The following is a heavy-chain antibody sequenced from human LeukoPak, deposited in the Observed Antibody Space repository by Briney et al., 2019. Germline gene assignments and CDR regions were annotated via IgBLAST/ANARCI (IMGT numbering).Heavy chain of an antibody. D-gene: IGHD3-9*01. V-gene: IGHV3-23*01. CDR3: AKSQDYDILTGRNWFDP. CDR2: ISGSGGST. J-gene: IGHJ5*02. Sequence: GGSLRLSCAASGFTFSSYAMSWVRQAPGKGLEWVSAISGSGGSTYYADSVKGRFTISRDNSKNTLYLQMNSLRAEDTALYYCAKSQDYDILTGRNWFDPWGQGTLVTVSS. CDR1: GFTFSSYA.